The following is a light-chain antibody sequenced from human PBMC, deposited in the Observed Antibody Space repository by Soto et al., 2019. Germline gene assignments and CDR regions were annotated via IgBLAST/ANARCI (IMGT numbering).Light chain of an antibody. CDR3: QQRLSWPIT. V-gene: IGKV3-11*01. CDR2: DAS. Sequence: EIVLTQSPAPPSLSPGERATLSCRASQSVSSYLAWYQQKPGQAPRLLIYDASNRATGIPARFSGSGSGTDFTLTISSLEPEDVAVYYCQQRLSWPITFGQGTRLEIK. J-gene: IGKJ5*01. CDR1: QSVSSY.